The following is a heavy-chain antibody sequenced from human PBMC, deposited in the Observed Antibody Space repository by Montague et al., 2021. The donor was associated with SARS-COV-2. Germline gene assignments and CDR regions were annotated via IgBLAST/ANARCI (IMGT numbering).Heavy chain of an antibody. CDR1: GSSTSNYY. J-gene: IGHJ4*02. CDR2: IFYTGST. D-gene: IGHD2-15*01. V-gene: IGHV4-59*01. Sequence: SETLSLTCSVSGSSTSNYYWTWIRQSPGKGLQWIGYIFYTGSTKFNPSLKSRVSMSLDTSKNHFSLRLSAVTAADTARYYCAGAQNICFIANCVNYFDLWGLGALVTVSS. CDR3: AGAQNICFIANCVNYFDL.